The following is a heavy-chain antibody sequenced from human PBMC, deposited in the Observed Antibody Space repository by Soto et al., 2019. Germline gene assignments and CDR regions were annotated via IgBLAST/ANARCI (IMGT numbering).Heavy chain of an antibody. D-gene: IGHD2-21*01. J-gene: IGHJ6*02. V-gene: IGHV3-30*03. CDR3: ARVLHIVSVATGPRRNYYGMDV. Sequence: PGGSLRLSCAASGFTFSSYGMHWVRQAPGKGLEWVAGISNDGINKYYTDSVEGRFTISRDNSRNTLFLQMNSLSAEDTAVYYCARVLHIVSVATGPRRNYYGMDVWGPGTTVTVSS. CDR1: GFTFSSYG. CDR2: ISNDGINK.